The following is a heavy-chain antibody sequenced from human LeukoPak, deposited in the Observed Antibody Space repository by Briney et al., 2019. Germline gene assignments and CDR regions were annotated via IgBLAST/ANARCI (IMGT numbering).Heavy chain of an antibody. Sequence: SETLSLTCTVSGGSISSYYWSWIRQPAGKGLEWIGRIYTSGSTNYNPSLKSRVTMSVDTSKNQFSLKLSSVTAADTAVYYCARGVVVAATGYYYYGMDVWGQGTTVTVSS. J-gene: IGHJ6*02. CDR2: IYTSGST. D-gene: IGHD2-15*01. V-gene: IGHV4-4*07. CDR3: ARGVVVAATGYYYYGMDV. CDR1: GGSISSYY.